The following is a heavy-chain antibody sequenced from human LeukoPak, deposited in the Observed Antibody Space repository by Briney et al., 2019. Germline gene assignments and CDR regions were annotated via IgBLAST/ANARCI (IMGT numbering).Heavy chain of an antibody. CDR3: AKDIPARQKYYYDSSGSAFDI. CDR2: ISWNSGSI. D-gene: IGHD3-22*01. J-gene: IGHJ3*02. Sequence: PGRSLRLSCAASGFTFDDYAMHWVRQAPGEGLEWVSDISWNSGSIGYADSVKGRFTISRDNAKNSLYLQMNSLRAEDTALYYCAKDIPARQKYYYDSSGSAFDIWGQGTMVTVSS. CDR1: GFTFDDYA. V-gene: IGHV3-9*01.